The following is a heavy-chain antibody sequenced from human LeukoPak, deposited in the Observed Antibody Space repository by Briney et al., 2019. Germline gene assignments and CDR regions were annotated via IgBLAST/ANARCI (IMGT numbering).Heavy chain of an antibody. CDR1: GFTFSNYY. CDR2: ICGSGSNI. CDR3: AELVITIIGGV. Sequence: PGGSLRLSCAASGFTFSNYYMTWIRQAPGKGLEWVSFICGSGSNIYYADSVKGRFIVFRDNAKNPLYVKKNCLRAEDAGEYYWAELVITIIGGVWGKGTTVSVSA. J-gene: IGHJ6*01. V-gene: IGHV3-11*04. D-gene: IGHD3-10*02.